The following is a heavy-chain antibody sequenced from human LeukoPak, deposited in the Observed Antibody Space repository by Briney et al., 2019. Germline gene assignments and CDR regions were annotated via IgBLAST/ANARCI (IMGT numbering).Heavy chain of an antibody. CDR2: IRYDGSNK. CDR3: AKAPVTSCRGAYCYPFDS. D-gene: IGHD2-21*01. J-gene: IGHJ4*02. CDR1: GFTFSSYG. V-gene: IGHV3-30*02. Sequence: GGSLRLSCAASGFTFSSYGMHWVRQAPGKGVEWVAFIRYDGSNKYYADSVKGRFTISRDNSKNTLYLQMNSLRAEDAAVYFCAKAPVTSCRGAYCYPFDSWGQGTLVTVSS.